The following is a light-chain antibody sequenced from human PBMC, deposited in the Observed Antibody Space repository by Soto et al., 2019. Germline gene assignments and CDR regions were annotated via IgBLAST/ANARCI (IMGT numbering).Light chain of an antibody. CDR3: RQRSSWPLT. J-gene: IGKJ4*01. CDR2: DAS. V-gene: IGKV3-11*01. Sequence: EIVLTQSPATLSLSPGERATLSCRASQSVRGYLAWYQQKPGQAPRLLIYDASNRATGIPARFSGSGSGTDFTLTISSLDPEDSAIYYCRQRSSWPLTFGGGTKVDIK. CDR1: QSVRGY.